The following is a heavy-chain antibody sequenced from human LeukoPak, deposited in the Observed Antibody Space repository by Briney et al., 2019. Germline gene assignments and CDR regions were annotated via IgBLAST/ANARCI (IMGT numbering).Heavy chain of an antibody. D-gene: IGHD3-3*01. Sequence: PGGSLRLSCAASGFTFSSYGMHWVRQAPGKGLEWVAVISYDGSNKYYADSVKGRFTISRDNSKNTLYLQMNSLRAEDTAVYYCAKDFWSGYYDYYYYGMDVWGQGTTVTVSS. V-gene: IGHV3-30*18. CDR2: ISYDGSNK. CDR1: GFTFSSYG. CDR3: AKDFWSGYYDYYYYGMDV. J-gene: IGHJ6*02.